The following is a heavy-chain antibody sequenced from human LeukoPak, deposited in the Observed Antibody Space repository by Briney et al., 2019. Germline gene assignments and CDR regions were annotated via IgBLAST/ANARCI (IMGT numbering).Heavy chain of an antibody. J-gene: IGHJ4*02. D-gene: IGHD1-26*01. CDR1: GGSISSYY. CDR2: MYYSGST. V-gene: IGHV4-59*01. CDR3: ARDSATYSRDFDY. Sequence: SETLSLTCTVSGGSISSYYWNWIRQPPGKGLEWIGYMYYSGSTNYNPSLKSRVTISVDKSKNQVSLKMNFVTAADTAVYYCARDSATYSRDFDYWGQGALVTVSS.